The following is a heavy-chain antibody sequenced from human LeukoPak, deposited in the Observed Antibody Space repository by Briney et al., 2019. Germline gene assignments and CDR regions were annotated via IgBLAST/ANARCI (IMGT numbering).Heavy chain of an antibody. D-gene: IGHD5-24*01. V-gene: IGHV4-34*01. CDR1: GGSFSGYY. CDR2: VHYSGSA. Sequence: SETLSLTCAVYGGSFSGYYWTWIRQSPGRGLEWIGEVHYSGSATYNPSLKSRVTISVDTSINQFSLKMNSVTAADTAVYYCAKEGRWLQLSPYFDYWGQGTLVTVSS. J-gene: IGHJ4*02. CDR3: AKEGRWLQLSPYFDY.